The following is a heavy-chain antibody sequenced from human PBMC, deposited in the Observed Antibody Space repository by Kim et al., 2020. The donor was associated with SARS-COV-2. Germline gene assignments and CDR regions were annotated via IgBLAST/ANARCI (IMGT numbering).Heavy chain of an antibody. V-gene: IGHV3-7*01. J-gene: IGHJ4*02. CDR3: ARDHRFATVTPYFDY. Sequence: GGSLRLSCAASGFTFSSYWMSWVRQAPGKGLEWVANIKQDGSEKYYVDSVKGRFTISRDNAKNSLYLQMNSLRAEDTAVYYCARDHRFATVTPYFDYWGQGTLVTVSS. CDR2: IKQDGSEK. CDR1: GFTFSSYW. D-gene: IGHD4-17*01.